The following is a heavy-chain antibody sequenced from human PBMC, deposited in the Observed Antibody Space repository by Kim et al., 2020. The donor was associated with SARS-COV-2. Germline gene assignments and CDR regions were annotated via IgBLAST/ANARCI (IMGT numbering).Heavy chain of an antibody. V-gene: IGHV3-33*08. CDR2: IWDDGGNK. J-gene: IGHJ4*02. CDR3: ARDQAGDSSGYNFEY. Sequence: GGSLRLSCAASRFTFSSYGMNWVRQAPGKGLEWVAVIWDDGGNKYYADSVKGRFTISRDNSKNTLYLQMNSLRAEDTAVYYCARDQAGDSSGYNFEYWGQGTLGTVSS. CDR1: RFTFSSYG. D-gene: IGHD3-22*01.